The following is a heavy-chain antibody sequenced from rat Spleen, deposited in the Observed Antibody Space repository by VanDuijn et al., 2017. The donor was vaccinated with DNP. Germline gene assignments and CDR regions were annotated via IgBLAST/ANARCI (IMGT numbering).Heavy chain of an antibody. CDR2: ISSGGRT. D-gene: IGHD1-3*01. CDR3: TRAPYGSWALDA. J-gene: IGHJ4*01. Sequence: QVQLKESGPGLVQPSQTLSLTCTVSGFSFTSYGVSWVRQPPGKGLEWIAAISSGGRTYSNSVLKSRLSISRDTSKSQVFLQMDSLQTEETAIYFCTRAPYGSWALDAWGQGTSVTVSS. CDR1: GFSFTSYG. V-gene: IGHV2S12*01.